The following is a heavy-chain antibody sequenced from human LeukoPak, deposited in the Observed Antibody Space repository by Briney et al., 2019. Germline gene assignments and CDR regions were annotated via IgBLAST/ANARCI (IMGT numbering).Heavy chain of an antibody. D-gene: IGHD2-15*01. CDR2: VYYSGST. J-gene: IGHJ5*02. CDR1: GGSISLYY. CDR3: AKDPRYCSGGRCYDWFDP. Sequence: SETLSLTCTVSGGSISLYYWNWIRQPPGKGLEWIGYVYYSGSTNYNPSLKSRLTISVDTSKNQFSLKLRSVTAADTAVYYCAKDPRYCSGGRCYDWFDPWGQGTLVTVSS. V-gene: IGHV4-59*01.